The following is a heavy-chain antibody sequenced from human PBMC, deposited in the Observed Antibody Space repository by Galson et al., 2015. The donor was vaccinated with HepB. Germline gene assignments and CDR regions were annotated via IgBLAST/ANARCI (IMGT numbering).Heavy chain of an antibody. CDR3: ARDADAEYSSRLYYYYGMDV. CDR2: ISAYNGNT. Sequence: SVKVSCKASGYTFTSYGISWVRQAPGQGLEWMGWISAYNGNTNYAQKLQGRVTMTTDTSTSTAYMELRSLRSDDTAVYYCARDADAEYSSRLYYYYGMDVWGQGTTVTVSS. D-gene: IGHD6-13*01. V-gene: IGHV1-18*01. J-gene: IGHJ6*02. CDR1: GYTFTSYG.